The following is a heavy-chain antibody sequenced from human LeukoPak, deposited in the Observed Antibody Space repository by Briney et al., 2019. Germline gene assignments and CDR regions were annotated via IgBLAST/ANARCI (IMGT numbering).Heavy chain of an antibody. CDR1: GGSISSYY. J-gene: IGHJ4*02. V-gene: IGHV4-59*01. D-gene: IGHD6-13*01. CDR2: IYYSGST. CDR3: ARERVPGIAAAGGFDY. Sequence: PSETLSLTCTVSGGSISSYYWSWIRQPPGKGLEWIGYIYYSGSTNYNPSLKSRVTISVDTSKNQFSLKLSSVTAADTAVYYCARERVPGIAAAGGFDYWGQGTLVTVSS.